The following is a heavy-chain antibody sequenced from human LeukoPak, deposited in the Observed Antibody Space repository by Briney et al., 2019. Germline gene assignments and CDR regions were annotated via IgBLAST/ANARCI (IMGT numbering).Heavy chain of an antibody. J-gene: IGHJ2*01. D-gene: IGHD3-10*01. V-gene: IGHV3-23*01. Sequence: GGSLRLSCAASGFTFSSYAMSWVRQAPGKGLEWVSGISGSGGSTYSADSVKGRFTISRDNSKNTLYLQMNSLRAEDTAVYYCARHITMVRGVIKRPDWFFDLWGRGTLVTVSS. CDR1: GFTFSSYA. CDR3: ARHITMVRGVIKRPDWFFDL. CDR2: ISGSGGST.